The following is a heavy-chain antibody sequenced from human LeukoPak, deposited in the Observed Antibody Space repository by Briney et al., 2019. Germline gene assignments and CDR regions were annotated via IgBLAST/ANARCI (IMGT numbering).Heavy chain of an antibody. CDR3: ARGVATFVVVPAAMETGYYYYMDV. Sequence: ASVKSSCKASGYTFTSYGISWVRHPPGHGGQWMGWISAYNGNTNYAQNPQGGVTMSTDTSRSTAYMELRSLRSDDTAVYYCARGVATFVVVPAAMETGYYYYMDVWGKGTTVTVSS. CDR1: GYTFTSYG. V-gene: IGHV1-18*01. J-gene: IGHJ6*03. CDR2: ISAYNGNT. D-gene: IGHD2-2*01.